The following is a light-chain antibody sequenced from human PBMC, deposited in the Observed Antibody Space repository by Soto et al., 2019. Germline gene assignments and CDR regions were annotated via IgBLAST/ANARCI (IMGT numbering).Light chain of an antibody. CDR1: DIGSRS. CDR3: QVWDLAIDGGV. V-gene: IGLV3-21*04. J-gene: IGLJ3*02. Sequence: SYELTQPPSVSVVPGQAATIPCGGKDIGSRSVHWYQQKAGQAPLLILYYDNARPSGIPERFSASTSGDTAALTITGVEAGDEADYYCQVWDLAIDGGVFGGGTKLTV. CDR2: YDN.